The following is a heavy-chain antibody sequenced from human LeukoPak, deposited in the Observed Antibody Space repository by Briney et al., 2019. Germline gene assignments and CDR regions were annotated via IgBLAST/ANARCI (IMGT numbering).Heavy chain of an antibody. D-gene: IGHD6-13*01. CDR3: ARTGAAAGTHFDY. CDR2: ISDDGSNQ. J-gene: IGHJ4*02. CDR1: GFTFSNYA. V-gene: IGHV3-30*04. Sequence: PGGSLRLSCAASGFTFSNYAMNWVRQAPGKGLQWLTVISDDGSNQYYADSVKGGFTISRDNSKNTLYLQMNSLRGEDTAVYYCARTGAAAGTHFDYWGQGTLVTVSS.